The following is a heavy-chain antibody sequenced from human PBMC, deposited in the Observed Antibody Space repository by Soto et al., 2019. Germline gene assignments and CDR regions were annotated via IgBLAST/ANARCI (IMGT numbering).Heavy chain of an antibody. CDR1: GGSFRGYD. CDR2: INNSGST. J-gene: IGHJ6*02. CDR3: ARGKDYDILTGQYCYYGMDV. V-gene: IGHV4-34*01. Sequence: PSETLSLTCPVYGGSFRGYDCNWTRHPQGKGREWIGEINNSGSTNYSPSLKSRVSISVDTSKNQFSLKLSSVTAADTAVYYCARGKDYDILTGQYCYYGMDVWVQGTTVTVSS. D-gene: IGHD3-9*01.